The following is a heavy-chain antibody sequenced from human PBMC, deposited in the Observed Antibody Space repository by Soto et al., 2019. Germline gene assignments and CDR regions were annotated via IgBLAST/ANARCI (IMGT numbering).Heavy chain of an antibody. D-gene: IGHD3-3*01. CDR2: ISAYNGNT. CDR1: GYTFTSYG. V-gene: IGHV1-18*01. J-gene: IGHJ5*02. CDR3: ARAKIFGVVINWFDP. Sequence: GASVKVSCKASGYTFTSYGISWVRQAPGQGLEWMGWISAYNGNTNYAQKLQGRVTMTTDPSTSTAYMELRSLRSDDTAVYYCARAKIFGVVINWFDPWGQGTLVTVSS.